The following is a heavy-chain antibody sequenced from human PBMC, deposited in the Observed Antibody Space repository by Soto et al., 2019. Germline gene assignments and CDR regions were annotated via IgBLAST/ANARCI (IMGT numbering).Heavy chain of an antibody. CDR1: GYSFTSYW. CDR2: IYPGDSDT. CDR3: ARAGYDILTGYAIYYYGMDV. Sequence: PGESLKISCKGSGYSFTSYWIVWVRQMPGKGLEWMGIIYPGDSDTRYSPSFQGQVTISADKSISTAYLQWSSLKASDTAMYYCARAGYDILTGYAIYYYGMDVWGQGTTVTVSS. J-gene: IGHJ6*02. V-gene: IGHV5-51*01. D-gene: IGHD3-9*01.